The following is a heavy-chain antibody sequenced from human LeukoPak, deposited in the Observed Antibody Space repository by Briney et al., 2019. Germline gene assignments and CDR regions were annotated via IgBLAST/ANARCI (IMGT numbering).Heavy chain of an antibody. D-gene: IGHD3-22*01. CDR3: ATGYDNSGYYQY. CDR1: GFTFSNYG. Sequence: GGSLRLSCAASGFTFSNYGLHWVRQAPGKGLEYVSAISSNGGTTYYANSVKGRFTIPRDNSKNTLYLQMGSLRAEDVAVYYCATGYDNSGYYQYWGQGTLVTVSS. V-gene: IGHV3-64*01. J-gene: IGHJ4*02. CDR2: ISSNGGTT.